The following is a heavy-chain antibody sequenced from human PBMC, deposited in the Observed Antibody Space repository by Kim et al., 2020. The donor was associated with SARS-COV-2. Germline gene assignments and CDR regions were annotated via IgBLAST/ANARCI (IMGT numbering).Heavy chain of an antibody. CDR1: GGSISSSTSY. CDR3: ARRRTVTTDFDY. D-gene: IGHD4-17*01. V-gene: IGHV4-39*01. CDR2: IYYSGST. Sequence: SETLSLTCTVSGGSISSSTSYWGWIRQPPGKGLEWIGNIYYSGSTYYNPSLKSRVTNSVDTSKNQFSLRLNSVTHADTAVYYCARRRTVTTDFDYWGQGTLVTVSS. J-gene: IGHJ4*02.